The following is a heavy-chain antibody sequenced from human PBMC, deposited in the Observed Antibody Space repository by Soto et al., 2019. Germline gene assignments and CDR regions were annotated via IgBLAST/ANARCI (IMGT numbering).Heavy chain of an antibody. D-gene: IGHD2-21*02. Sequence: AWETLSLTCTVSGCSISSYYWSWVRQPPGKGLEWIGYIYYSGSTNYNPSLKSRVTISVDTSKNQFSLKLSSVTAADTAVYYCARGSGDVDYWGQGTLVTVSS. CDR3: ARGSGDVDY. CDR1: GCSISSYY. J-gene: IGHJ4*02. CDR2: IYYSGST. V-gene: IGHV4-59*01.